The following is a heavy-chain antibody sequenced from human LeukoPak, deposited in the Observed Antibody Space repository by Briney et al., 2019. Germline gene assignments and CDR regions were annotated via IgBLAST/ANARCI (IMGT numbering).Heavy chain of an antibody. D-gene: IGHD3-3*01. CDR2: INPNSGDT. CDR1: GYTFTGHY. CDR3: ARPYFNFWGGYPSFHYYMDV. Sequence: VASVKVSCKASGYTFTGHYIYWVRQAPGQGLEYMGWINPNSGDTKYPQKFQGRVTMTRDTSISTAYMEVTSLRSDDTAVYYCARPYFNFWGGYPSFHYYMDVWGKGTTVTVSS. V-gene: IGHV1-2*02. J-gene: IGHJ6*03.